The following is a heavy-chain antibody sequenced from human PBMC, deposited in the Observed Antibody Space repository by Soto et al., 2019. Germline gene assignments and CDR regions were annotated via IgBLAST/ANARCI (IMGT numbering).Heavy chain of an antibody. CDR1: GGTFDHAA. CDR2: INPMFNST. J-gene: IGHJ4*02. Sequence: QVQRVQSGAEVKKPGSSVKVSCEAPGGTFDHAAITWVRQAPGQGLEWMGGINPMFNSTHYAQKFQGRVTITADAATSTAFMELRRLRSDDTAVYYCARQIFAADYWGQGTLLIVSS. V-gene: IGHV1-69*01. CDR3: ARQIFAADY. D-gene: IGHD3-9*01.